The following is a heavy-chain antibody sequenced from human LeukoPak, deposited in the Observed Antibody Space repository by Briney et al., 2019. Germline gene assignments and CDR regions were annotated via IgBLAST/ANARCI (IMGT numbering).Heavy chain of an antibody. D-gene: IGHD6-13*01. CDR2: ISWNSGSI. J-gene: IGHJ3*02. V-gene: IGHV3-9*03. CDR1: GFTFDDYA. CDR3: AKDSRGGAAAGWRGYSKGAFDI. Sequence: GGSLRLSCAASGFTFDDYAMHWVRQAPGKGLEWVSGISWNSGSIGYADSVKGRFTISRDNAKNSLYLQMNSLRAEDMALYYCAKDSRGGAAAGWRGYSKGAFDIWGQGTMVTVSS.